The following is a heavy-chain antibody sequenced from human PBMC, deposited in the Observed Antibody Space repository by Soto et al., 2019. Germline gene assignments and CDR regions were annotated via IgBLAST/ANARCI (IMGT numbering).Heavy chain of an antibody. CDR3: AKVGTVTTGWTLGPFDI. D-gene: IGHD4-17*01. V-gene: IGHV3-23*01. CDR1: GFTFSNYA. Sequence: EVQLLESGGGLVQPGGSLRLSCAASGFTFSNYAMSWVRQAPGKGLECVSAISGSGDSTYYADSAKGRFTISRDSSENTLYLQMNGLRAEDTAVYYCAKVGTVTTGWTLGPFDIWGQGTMVTVSS. J-gene: IGHJ3*02. CDR2: ISGSGDST.